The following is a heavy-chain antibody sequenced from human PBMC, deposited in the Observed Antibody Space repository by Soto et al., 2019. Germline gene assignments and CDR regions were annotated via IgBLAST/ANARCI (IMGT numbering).Heavy chain of an antibody. Sequence: QVQLVQSGAEVKKPGASVKVSCKASGYTFTSYDINWVRQATGQGLEWMGWMNPNSGNTGYAQKLQXRVTMTRNTSISTAYMELSSLRSEDTALYSCARSTNDYGDRHWGQGTLVTVSS. J-gene: IGHJ4*02. CDR1: GYTFTSYD. V-gene: IGHV1-8*01. CDR2: MNPNSGNT. CDR3: ARSTNDYGDRH. D-gene: IGHD4-17*01.